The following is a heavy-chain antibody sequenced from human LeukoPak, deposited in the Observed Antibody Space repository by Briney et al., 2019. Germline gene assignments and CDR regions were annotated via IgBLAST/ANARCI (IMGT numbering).Heavy chain of an antibody. D-gene: IGHD3-22*01. Sequence: SETLSLTCTVSGGSISSSSYYWGWIRQPPGKGLEWIGSIYYSGSTYYNPSLKSRVTISVDTSKNQFSLKLSSVTAADNTAVYYCASHAIDSSGYYLDYFDYWGQGTLVTVSS. CDR2: IYYSGST. CDR3: ASHAIDSSGYYLDYFDY. V-gene: IGHV4-39*01. CDR1: GGSISSSSYY. J-gene: IGHJ4*02.